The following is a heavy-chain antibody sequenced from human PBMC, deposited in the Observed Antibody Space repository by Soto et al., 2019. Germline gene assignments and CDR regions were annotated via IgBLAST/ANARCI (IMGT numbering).Heavy chain of an antibody. CDR1: GVTFSSSA. Sequence: EVQLLESGGGLVQPGGSLRLSCAASGVTFSSSAMSWVRQAPGKGLEWVSAISDGGGSTYYGDSVKGRFTVSRDNSKNTLYLQMNSLRADDTAVYYCAIGDGWFDPWGQGTLVTVSS. J-gene: IGHJ5*02. CDR2: ISDGGGST. CDR3: AIGDGWFDP. V-gene: IGHV3-23*01.